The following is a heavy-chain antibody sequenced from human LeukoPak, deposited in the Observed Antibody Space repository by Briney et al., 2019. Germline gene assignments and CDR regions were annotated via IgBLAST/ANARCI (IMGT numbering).Heavy chain of an antibody. CDR1: GFTFSGYG. V-gene: IGHV3-30*02. CDR3: ARDQPTNYFDH. CDR2: IRYDGSDT. D-gene: IGHD1-26*01. Sequence: GGSLRLSCAASGFTFSGYGMHWVRQAPGKGLEWVAFIRYDGSDTYYADSVKGRFTISRDTPKNTLSLQMNSLKVEDTAVYYCARDQPTNYFDHWGQGTLVTVSS. J-gene: IGHJ4*02.